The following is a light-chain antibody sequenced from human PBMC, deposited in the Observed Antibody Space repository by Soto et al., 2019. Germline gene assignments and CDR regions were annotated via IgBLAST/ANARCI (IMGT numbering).Light chain of an antibody. J-gene: IGKJ5*01. V-gene: IGKV3-20*01. CDR3: QQYGGSPLIT. CDR2: GAS. Sequence: VLTQSPGTLSLSPGERATVSCRASQSVGSNYLAWYQQKPGQAPRLLIYGASSRAIGIPDRFSGSGSGTDFTLTFSRLEPEDFAVYYCQQYGGSPLITFGQGTRLEIK. CDR1: QSVGSNY.